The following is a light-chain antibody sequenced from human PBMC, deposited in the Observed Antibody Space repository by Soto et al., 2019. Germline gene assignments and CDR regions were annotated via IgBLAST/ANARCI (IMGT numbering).Light chain of an antibody. CDR2: EVT. V-gene: IGLV2-23*02. Sequence: QSVLTQPASVSGSPGQSITISCTGTRSDIGSYNSIAWYQQHPGKAPRVMIFEVTKRPSGSSNRFSGSKSGSTASLTISGLQAEDEADYFCFSYAGSSSWVFGGGTKVTVL. J-gene: IGLJ3*02. CDR3: FSYAGSSSWV. CDR1: RSDIGSYNS.